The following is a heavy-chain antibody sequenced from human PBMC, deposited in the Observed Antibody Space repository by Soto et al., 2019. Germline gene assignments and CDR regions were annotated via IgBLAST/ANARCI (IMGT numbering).Heavy chain of an antibody. CDR1: GGTISGYY. CDR2: IYSSGNT. J-gene: IGHJ5*02. D-gene: IGHD3-3*01. CDR3: ARGQRFSDWFDP. Sequence: XGTLCLTCSVSGGTISGYYWTWIRQPAGKGLEWIGRIYSSGNTKYNPSLQSRVTMSLDTSNNQFSLRLTSVTAADTAVYYCARGQRFSDWFDPWGQGTLVTVSS. V-gene: IGHV4-4*07.